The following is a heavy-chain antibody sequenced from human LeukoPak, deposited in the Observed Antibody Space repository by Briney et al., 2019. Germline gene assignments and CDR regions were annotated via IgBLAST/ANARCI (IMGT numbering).Heavy chain of an antibody. Sequence: SETLSLTCTVSGGSISSSNYYWGWIRQPPGKGLEWIGSIYYSGSTYYNPSLKSRVTISVDTSKNQFSLKLSSVTAADTAVYYCAHFRGGSFDFWGQGTMVTVSS. CDR3: AHFRGGSFDF. J-gene: IGHJ3*01. D-gene: IGHD3-16*01. CDR1: GGSISSSNYY. V-gene: IGHV4-39*01. CDR2: IYYSGST.